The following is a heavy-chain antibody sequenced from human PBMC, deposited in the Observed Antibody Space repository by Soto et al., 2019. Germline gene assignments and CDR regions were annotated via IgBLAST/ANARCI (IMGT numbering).Heavy chain of an antibody. Sequence: GGSLRLSCAASGFTFSSYGMHWVRQAPGKGLEWVAVIWYDGSNKYYADSVKGRFTISRDNSKNTLYLQMNSLRAEDTAVYYCATQGMTTAVLGLYYVDYWGQGTLVTVSS. V-gene: IGHV3-33*01. CDR2: IWYDGSNK. CDR1: GFTFSSYG. J-gene: IGHJ4*02. D-gene: IGHD4-17*01. CDR3: ATQGMTTAVLGLYYVDY.